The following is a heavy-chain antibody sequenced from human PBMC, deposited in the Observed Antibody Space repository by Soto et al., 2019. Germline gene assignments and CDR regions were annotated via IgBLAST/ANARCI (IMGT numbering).Heavy chain of an antibody. D-gene: IGHD3-3*02. CDR1: GFPFIDYA. Sequence: GGSLRLSCAASGFPFIDYAMTWVRQAPGKGLEWVSSIRDSGRSTYYPDSLKGRFTISRDNSKNTLFLQMNSLSAEDTAIYYCAKEHLRGTGFDIWGQGTMVTVSS. V-gene: IGHV3-23*01. CDR3: AKEHLRGTGFDI. J-gene: IGHJ3*02. CDR2: IRDSGRST.